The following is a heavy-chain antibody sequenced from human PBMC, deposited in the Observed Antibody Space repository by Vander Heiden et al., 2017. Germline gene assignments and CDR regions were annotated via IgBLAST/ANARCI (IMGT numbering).Heavy chain of an antibody. CDR2: IDYSGST. J-gene: IGHJ3*02. CDR1: GGSISSYY. Sequence: QVQLQESGPGLEKPSETLSLTCTVSGGSISSYYWSWIRQPPGKGLEWIGYIDYSGSTNYNPTLKSRVTISVDTSKNQFSLKLSSVTVADTAVYYCARDWQGVIAFDIWGQGTMVTVSS. D-gene: IGHD6-13*01. CDR3: ARDWQGVIAFDI. V-gene: IGHV4-59*01.